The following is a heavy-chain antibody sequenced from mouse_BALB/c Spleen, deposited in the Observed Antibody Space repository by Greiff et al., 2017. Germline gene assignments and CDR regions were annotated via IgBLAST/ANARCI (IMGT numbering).Heavy chain of an antibody. CDR3: ARGEEGYPGGAMDY. CDR2: ISSGGSYT. Sequence: EVHLVESGGDLVKPGGSLKLSCAASGFTFSSYGMSWVRQTPDKRLEWVATISSGGSYTYYPDSVKGRFTISRDNAKNTLYLEMSSLRSEDTAMYDCARGEEGYPGGAMDYGGQGTSVTVSS. D-gene: IGHD2-14*01. CDR1: GFTFSSYG. V-gene: IGHV5-6*01. J-gene: IGHJ4*01.